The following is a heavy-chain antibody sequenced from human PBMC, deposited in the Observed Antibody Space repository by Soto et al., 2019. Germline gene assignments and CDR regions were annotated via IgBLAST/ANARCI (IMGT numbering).Heavy chain of an antibody. CDR3: ARDFPYYYDSSGYYHGEFDY. V-gene: IGHV4-59*12. CDR1: GGSISSYY. D-gene: IGHD3-22*01. CDR2: IYYSGST. J-gene: IGHJ4*02. Sequence: SETLSLTCTVSGGSISSYYWSWIRQPPGKGLEWIGYIYYSGSTYYNPSLKSRVTISVDTSKNQFSLKLSSVTAADTAVYYCARDFPYYYDSSGYYHGEFDYWGQGTLVTVSS.